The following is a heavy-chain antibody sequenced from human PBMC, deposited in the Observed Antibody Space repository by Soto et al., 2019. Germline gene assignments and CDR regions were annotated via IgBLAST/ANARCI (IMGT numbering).Heavy chain of an antibody. CDR1: GYTLTELF. V-gene: IGHV1-24*01. CDR3: ATAQSPRITIFGVVIPPYYYGMDV. CDR2: FDPEDGET. Sequence: ASGKVSCKGSGYTLTELFMHWVRQAPGKGLEWMGGFDPEDGETIYAQKFQGRVTMTEDTSTDTAYMELSSLRSEDTAVYYCATAQSPRITIFGVVIPPYYYGMDVWGQGTMVTVSS. J-gene: IGHJ6*02. D-gene: IGHD3-3*01.